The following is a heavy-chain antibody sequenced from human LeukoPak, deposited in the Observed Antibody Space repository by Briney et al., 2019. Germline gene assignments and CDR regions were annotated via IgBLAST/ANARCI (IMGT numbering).Heavy chain of an antibody. CDR3: AHRRGASYYDISGYYSVYFQD. Sequence: SGPTQVNPTQTLTLTCAFSGFSLSATGVGVAWIRQPPGKALERLALIYWDDDKHYSPSLKSRLTVTKDTSKNQVVLTMTNMDPVDTATYYCAHRRGASYYDISGYYSVYFQDWGQGILVIVSS. J-gene: IGHJ1*01. D-gene: IGHD3-22*01. CDR1: GFSLSATGVG. CDR2: IYWDDDK. V-gene: IGHV2-5*02.